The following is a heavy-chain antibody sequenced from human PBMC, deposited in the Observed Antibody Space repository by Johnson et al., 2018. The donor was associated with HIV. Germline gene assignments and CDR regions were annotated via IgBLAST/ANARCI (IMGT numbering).Heavy chain of an antibody. J-gene: IGHJ3*02. CDR1: GFTSSYYD. CDR2: IGITGDT. V-gene: IGHV3-13*01. CDR3: ARGSVFDI. D-gene: IGHD3-3*01. Sequence: VQLVESGGGLVQPGGSLRLSCAASGFTSSYYDLHWVRQGPGKGLKGVSGIGITGDTYYAGSVKGRFTISREHAKNSLFLQMNSLTAGDMAVYYCARGSVFDIWGRGTMVTVAS.